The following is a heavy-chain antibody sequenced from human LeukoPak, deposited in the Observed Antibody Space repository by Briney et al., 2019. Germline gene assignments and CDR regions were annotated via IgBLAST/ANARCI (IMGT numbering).Heavy chain of an antibody. CDR3: AKVLPLTFYYMDV. V-gene: IGHV3-30*02. D-gene: IGHD4/OR15-4a*01. CDR2: IRFDGGDK. CDR1: GVTFATYG. Sequence: GGSLRLSCVASGVTFATYGLRWVRQAPGKGLEWVAFIRFDGGDKYYADSVKGRFTLSRDNSKNTLYLQMTSLRIEDTAMYYCAKVLPLTFYYMDVWGKGTTVTVSS. J-gene: IGHJ6*03.